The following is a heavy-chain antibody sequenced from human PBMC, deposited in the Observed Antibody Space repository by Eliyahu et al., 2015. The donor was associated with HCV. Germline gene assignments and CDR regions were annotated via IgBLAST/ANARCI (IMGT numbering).Heavy chain of an antibody. CDR3: VRDRRDGYYFFDY. Sequence: QVQLQESGPGLVKPSETLSLTCAVSGYSVSSGYYWGWIRQSPGKGLEWIGSMWHSGSSYYNPSLRSRVSISVDTSKNQFSLKLNSVTAADTAVYYCVRDRRDGYYFFDYWGQGALVTVSA. J-gene: IGHJ4*02. D-gene: IGHD2-2*03. CDR2: MWHSGSS. CDR1: GYSVSSGYY. V-gene: IGHV4-38-2*02.